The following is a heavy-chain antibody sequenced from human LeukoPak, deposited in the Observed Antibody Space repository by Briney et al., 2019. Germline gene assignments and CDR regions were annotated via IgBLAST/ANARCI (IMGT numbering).Heavy chain of an antibody. CDR3: ARVMTATRIVVVPAAINY. J-gene: IGHJ4*02. CDR1: GYTFTGYY. Sequence: ASVKVSCKASGYTFTGYYMHWVRQAPGQGLEWMGWINPNSGGTNYAQKFQGRVTMTRDTSISTAYTELSRLRSDDTAVYYCARVMTATRIVVVPAAINYWGQGTLVTVSS. V-gene: IGHV1-2*02. D-gene: IGHD2-2*01. CDR2: INPNSGGT.